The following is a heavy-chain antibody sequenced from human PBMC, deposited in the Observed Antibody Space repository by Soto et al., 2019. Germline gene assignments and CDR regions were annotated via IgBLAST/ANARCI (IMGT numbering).Heavy chain of an antibody. Sequence: GGSLRLSCAASGFTFSSYGMHWVRQAPGKGLEWVAVISYDGSNKYYADSVKGRFTISRDNSKNTLYLQMNSPRAEDTAVYYCASNPLRYFDWPYYYYGMDVWGQGTTVTVSS. CDR2: ISYDGSNK. J-gene: IGHJ6*02. D-gene: IGHD3-9*01. V-gene: IGHV3-30*03. CDR1: GFTFSSYG. CDR3: ASNPLRYFDWPYYYYGMDV.